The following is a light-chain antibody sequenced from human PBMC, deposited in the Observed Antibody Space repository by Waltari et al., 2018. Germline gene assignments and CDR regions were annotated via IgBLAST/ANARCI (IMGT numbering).Light chain of an antibody. Sequence: DIQMTQPPSSLSASVGDRVTITCRATQSISSYLNWYQQKQGKAPELLIYAASNLQSGVPSRFSGSGSGTDFTLTISSLQPEDFATYYCQQRFTFGPGTKVDVK. CDR3: QQRFT. CDR2: AAS. J-gene: IGKJ3*01. CDR1: QSISSY. V-gene: IGKV1-39*01.